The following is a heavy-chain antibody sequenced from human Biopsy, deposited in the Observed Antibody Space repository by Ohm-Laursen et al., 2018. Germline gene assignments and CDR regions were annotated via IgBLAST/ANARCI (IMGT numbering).Heavy chain of an antibody. V-gene: IGHV4-34*01. J-gene: IGHJ6*02. CDR2: INQSGST. D-gene: IGHD6-13*01. CDR3: ARVPLPGIGAAYQGRFLYGMDV. Sequence: SQTLSLTCAVYGGSFNGYFWSWIRQPPGKGLEWIGDINQSGSTNYSPSLKSRVTISVDPAKKQFSLSLRSVTAADTAVYYCARVPLPGIGAAYQGRFLYGMDVWGQGTTVSVSS. CDR1: GGSFNGYF.